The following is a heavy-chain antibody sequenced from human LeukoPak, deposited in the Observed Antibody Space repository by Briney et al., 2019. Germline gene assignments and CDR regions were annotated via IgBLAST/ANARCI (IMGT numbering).Heavy chain of an antibody. CDR3: AHTVYDILTGYYRAGDYFDY. CDR2: TYWDDDK. D-gene: IGHD3-9*01. CDR1: GFSLSTSGVG. Sequence: GSGPTLVNPTQTLALTCTFSGFSLSTSGVGVGWIRQPPGKALEWLALTYWDDDKRYSPSLKSRLTITKDTSKNQVVLTMTNMDPVDTATYYCAHTVYDILTGYYRAGDYFDYWGQGTLVTVSS. V-gene: IGHV2-5*02. J-gene: IGHJ4*02.